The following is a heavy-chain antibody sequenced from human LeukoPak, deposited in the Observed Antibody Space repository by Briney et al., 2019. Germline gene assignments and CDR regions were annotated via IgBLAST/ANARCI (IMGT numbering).Heavy chain of an antibody. CDR1: GFTFSIYA. D-gene: IGHD2-2*01. Sequence: PGGSLRLSCAASGFTFSIYAMSWVRQAPGKGLEWVSTITDSGGATYHADSVKGWFTISRDNSKNTLYLQMNSLRAEDTAVYYCAQRAQLPKRHFDYWGQGALVTVSS. CDR2: ITDSGGAT. V-gene: IGHV3-23*01. CDR3: AQRAQLPKRHFDY. J-gene: IGHJ4*02.